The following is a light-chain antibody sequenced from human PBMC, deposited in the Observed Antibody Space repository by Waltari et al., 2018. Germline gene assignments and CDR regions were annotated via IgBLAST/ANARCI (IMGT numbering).Light chain of an antibody. CDR2: DVF. J-gene: IGLJ1*01. CDR1: AFKF. V-gene: IGLV2-8*01. Sequence: QSALTQPPSASGSEGQSVTISCTGAFKFFSWYQKHPGKAPKLLIYDVFKRPSGVTDRFSGSQSGDTATLTVSWVQSEDEAVYYCSSYAATNNLRNVFGTGTRLTVL. CDR3: SSYAATNNLRNV.